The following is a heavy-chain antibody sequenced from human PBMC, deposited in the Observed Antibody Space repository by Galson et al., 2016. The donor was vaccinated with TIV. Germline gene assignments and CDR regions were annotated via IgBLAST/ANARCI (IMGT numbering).Heavy chain of an antibody. J-gene: IGHJ4*02. CDR3: AGRGRDGYNHYFDQ. CDR2: ISYDETNN. Sequence: SLRLSCATSGFTFSGYTMHWVRQAPGKGLEWVAFISYDETNNNYADSVKGRFTISRDNSKSTVYLQMNSLGGEDTAVYYCAGRGRDGYNHYFDQWGQGTLVTGSS. CDR1: GFTFSGYT. V-gene: IGHV3-30*04. D-gene: IGHD5-24*01.